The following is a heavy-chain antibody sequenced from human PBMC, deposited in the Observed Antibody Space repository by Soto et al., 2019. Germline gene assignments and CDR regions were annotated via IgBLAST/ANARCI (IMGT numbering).Heavy chain of an antibody. J-gene: IGHJ4*02. CDR2: VSHDGRNT. CDR3: AKGGRQGLVTSDFNY. V-gene: IGHV3-30*18. Sequence: VQLVESGGGVVQPGRSLRLSCAASGFTFSDYAMHWVRQAPGKGLEWVAVVSHDGRNTHYADSVKGRFTISRDSSKNSLSLEMTRLRAEDTAVQYCAKGGRQGLVTSDFNYWGQGALGTVSS. D-gene: IGHD6-19*01. CDR1: GFTFSDYA.